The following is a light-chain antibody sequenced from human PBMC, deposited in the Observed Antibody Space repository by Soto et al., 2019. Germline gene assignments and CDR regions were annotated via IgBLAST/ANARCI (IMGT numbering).Light chain of an antibody. CDR1: QTISNH. CDR2: TAS. V-gene: IGKV1-39*01. J-gene: IGKJ1*01. Sequence: DIQMTQSPTSLFASVGDRVTITCRASQTISNHLNWYQQKPGKAPKLLIYTASSLQSGVPSRFSGSGSGTDFTLTISSLQPEDFATYYCHQTYSTQWTFGQGTKVEVK. CDR3: HQTYSTQWT.